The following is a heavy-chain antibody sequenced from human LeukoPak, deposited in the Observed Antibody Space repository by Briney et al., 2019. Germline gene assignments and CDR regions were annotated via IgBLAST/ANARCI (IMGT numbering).Heavy chain of an antibody. Sequence: SETLSLTCTVSGGSISSYYWSWIRQPPGKGLEWIGYIYYSGSTNYNPSLKSRVTISGDTSKNQFSLKLSSVTAADTAVYYCAREAAYCGGDCSYYFDYWGQGTLVTVSS. D-gene: IGHD2-21*01. CDR3: AREAAYCGGDCSYYFDY. CDR1: GGSISSYY. V-gene: IGHV4-59*01. J-gene: IGHJ4*02. CDR2: IYYSGST.